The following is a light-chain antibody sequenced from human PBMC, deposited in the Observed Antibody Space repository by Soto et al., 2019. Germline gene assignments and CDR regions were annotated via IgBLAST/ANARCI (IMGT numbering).Light chain of an antibody. J-gene: IGLJ3*02. Sequence: QSALTQPASVSGSPGQSITISCTGTNSDVGSHNFVSWYQQYPGKAPKLLIYEASKRPSGRSNRFSGSKSGNTASLTISGLRAEDESDYYCCSLTNGATWVFGGGTKVTVL. V-gene: IGLV2-23*01. CDR2: EAS. CDR3: CSLTNGATWV. CDR1: NSDVGSHNF.